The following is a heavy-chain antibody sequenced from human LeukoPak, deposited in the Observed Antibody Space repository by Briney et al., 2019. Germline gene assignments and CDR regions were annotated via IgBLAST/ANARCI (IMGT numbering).Heavy chain of an antibody. CDR1: GGSISSSSYY. V-gene: IGHV4-39*01. D-gene: IGHD6-13*01. Sequence: TSETLSLTCTVSGGSISSSSYYWGWICQPPGKGLVWIGSIYYSGSTSYNPSLKSRVTISVDTSKNQFSLKLSSVTAADTAVYYCARRYSSSWYSETDYWGQGTLVTVSS. CDR3: ARRYSSSWYSETDY. J-gene: IGHJ4*02. CDR2: IYYSGST.